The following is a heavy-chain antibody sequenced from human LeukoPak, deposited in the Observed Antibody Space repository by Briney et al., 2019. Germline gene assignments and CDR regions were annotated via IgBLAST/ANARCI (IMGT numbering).Heavy chain of an antibody. CDR1: GYTFTSYY. Sequence: ASVKVSCKASGYTFTSYYXXWVRQAPGQGXEWMGIINPSGGSTXXXXXFQGRVTMTRDTSTSTVYMELSSLRSEDTAVYYCARGSNIHFDYWGQGTLVTVSS. J-gene: IGHJ4*02. CDR2: INPSGGST. D-gene: IGHD2/OR15-2a*01. CDR3: ARGSNIHFDY. V-gene: IGHV1-46*01.